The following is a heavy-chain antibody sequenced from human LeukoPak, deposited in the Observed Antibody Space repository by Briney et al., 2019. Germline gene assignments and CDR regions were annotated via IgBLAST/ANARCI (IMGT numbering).Heavy chain of an antibody. J-gene: IGHJ6*03. CDR2: IYYSGST. Sequence: PSETLSLTCTVSGGSISSYYWSWIRQPPGKGLEWIGYIYYSGSTNYNPSLKSRVTISVDTSKNQFSLKLSSVTAADTAVYYCARALSSRANYYGSGSYYSVYYYYYMDVWGKGTTVTISS. CDR3: ARALSSRANYYGSGSYYSVYYYYYMDV. V-gene: IGHV4-59*01. D-gene: IGHD3-10*01. CDR1: GGSISSYY.